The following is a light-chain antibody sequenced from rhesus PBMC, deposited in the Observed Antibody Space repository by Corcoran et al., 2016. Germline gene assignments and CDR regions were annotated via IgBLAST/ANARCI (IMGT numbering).Light chain of an antibody. CDR2: SAS. CDR3: QQHNSYPLT. CDR1: QGTCSY. V-gene: IGKV1-25*01. J-gene: IGKJ4*01. Sequence: DIQMTQSPSSLSASVGDTVTITCRASQGTCSYLAWYQQIPGKAPRLLIYSASTLQSRVPARVSGSGAGTDVTLTISSLQPEDFATYYFQQHNSYPLTFGGGTKVEIK.